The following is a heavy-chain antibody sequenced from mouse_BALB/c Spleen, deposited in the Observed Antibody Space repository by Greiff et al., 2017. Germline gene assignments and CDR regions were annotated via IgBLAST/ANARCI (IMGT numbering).Heavy chain of an antibody. D-gene: IGHD1-1*01. CDR2: ISDGGSYT. J-gene: IGHJ4*01. Sequence: DVKLVESGGGLVKPGGSLKLSCAASGFTFSDYYMYWVRQTPEKRLEWVATISDGGSYTYYPDSVKGRFTISRDNAKNNLYLQMSSLKSEDTAMYYCARESLDYGSSYAMDYWGQGTSVTVSS. CDR3: ARESLDYGSSYAMDY. V-gene: IGHV5-4*02. CDR1: GFTFSDYY.